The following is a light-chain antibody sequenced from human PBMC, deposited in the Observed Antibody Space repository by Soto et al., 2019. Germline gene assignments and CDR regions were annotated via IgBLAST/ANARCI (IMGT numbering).Light chain of an antibody. V-gene: IGLV2-23*01. Sequence: QSALTQPASVSGSPGQSITISCTGTSSDVGSYNLVSWYQQHAGKAPKLMIYEGSKRPSGVSNRFSGSKSGNTASLTISGLQAEDEADYYCCSYAGSRGVVFGAGTKVTVL. CDR2: EGS. CDR3: CSYAGSRGVV. CDR1: SSDVGSYNL. J-gene: IGLJ2*01.